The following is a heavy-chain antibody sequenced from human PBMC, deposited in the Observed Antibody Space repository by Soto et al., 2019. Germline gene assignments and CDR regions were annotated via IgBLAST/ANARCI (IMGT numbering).Heavy chain of an antibody. CDR1: GFIFDDYA. Sequence: SLILSCAASGFIFDDYAMHWVRQAAGKGLEWVSSISWNSDSIDYADSVKGRFAISRDNVKNSLQLQMNSLRAEDAAVYYCAKDMSAIGDNGYSLEYWGQGP. D-gene: IGHD5-12*01. V-gene: IGHV3-9*01. CDR3: AKDMSAIGDNGYSLEY. J-gene: IGHJ4*02. CDR2: ISWNSDSI.